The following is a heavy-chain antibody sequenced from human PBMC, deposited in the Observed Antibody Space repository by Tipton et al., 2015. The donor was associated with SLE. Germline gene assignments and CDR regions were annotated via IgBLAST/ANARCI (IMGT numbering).Heavy chain of an antibody. V-gene: IGHV3-74*01. CDR2: INTDGSST. CDR3: AGHSGYYDSSGYDY. D-gene: IGHD3-22*01. CDR1: GFTFSTYW. J-gene: IGHJ4*02. Sequence: SLRLSCAASGFTFSTYWMHWVRQAPGKGLVWVSRINTDGSSTTYADSVKGRFTISRDNAKNTLYLQMNSLRAEDTAVYYCAGHSGYYDSSGYDYWGQGTLVTVSS.